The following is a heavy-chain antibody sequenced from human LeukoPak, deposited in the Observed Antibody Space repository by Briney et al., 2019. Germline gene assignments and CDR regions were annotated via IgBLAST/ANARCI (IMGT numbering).Heavy chain of an antibody. D-gene: IGHD3-10*01. Sequence: SETLSLTCAVYGGSFSGYYWSWIRQPPGKGLEWIGEINHSGSTYYNPSLKSRVTISVDTSKNQFSLKLSSVTAADTAVYYCARLRSGEFDYWGQGTLVTVSS. CDR3: ARLRSGEFDY. J-gene: IGHJ4*02. CDR2: INHSGST. V-gene: IGHV4-34*01. CDR1: GGSFSGYY.